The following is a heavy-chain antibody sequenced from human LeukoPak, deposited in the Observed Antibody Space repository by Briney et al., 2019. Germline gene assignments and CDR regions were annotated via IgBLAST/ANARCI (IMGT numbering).Heavy chain of an antibody. D-gene: IGHD3-22*01. CDR2: VYYSGST. J-gene: IGHJ6*03. CDR1: GGSISSSSYY. CDR3: ARDLGYYDSSGYYTEPYYYMDV. Sequence: SETLSLTCTVSGGSISSSSYYWGWIRQPPGKGLEWIGSVYYSGSTYYNPSLKSRVTISVDTSKNQFSLKLSSVTAADTAVYYCARDLGYYDSSGYYTEPYYYMDVWGKGTTVTVSS. V-gene: IGHV4-39*07.